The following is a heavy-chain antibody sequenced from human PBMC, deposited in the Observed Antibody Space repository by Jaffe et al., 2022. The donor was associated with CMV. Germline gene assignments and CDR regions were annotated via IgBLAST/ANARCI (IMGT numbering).Heavy chain of an antibody. CDR3: ARGGFYGDYNSGYFDY. Sequence: EVQLVESGGGLVQPGGSLRLSCAASGFTFSSYEMNWVRQAPGKGLEWVSYISSSGSTIYYADSVKGRFTISRDNAKNSLYLQMNSLRAEDTAVYYCARGGFYGDYNSGYFDYWGQGTLVTVSS. CDR1: GFTFSSYE. D-gene: IGHD4-17*01. CDR2: ISSSGSTI. J-gene: IGHJ4*02. V-gene: IGHV3-48*03.